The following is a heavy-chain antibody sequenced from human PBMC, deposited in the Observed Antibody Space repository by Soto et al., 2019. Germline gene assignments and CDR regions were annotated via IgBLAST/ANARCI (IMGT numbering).Heavy chain of an antibody. D-gene: IGHD3-10*01. Sequence: QVQLVQSGAEVKKPGASVKVSCKASGYTFTSYYMHWVRQAPGQGLEWMGIINPSGGSTSYAQKFQGRVTMTRDTSTSTVYMELSSLRSEDTAVYYCAREGNPVRGVLKVLFDYWGQGTLVTVSS. CDR3: AREGNPVRGVLKVLFDY. CDR1: GYTFTSYY. CDR2: INPSGGST. V-gene: IGHV1-46*01. J-gene: IGHJ4*02.